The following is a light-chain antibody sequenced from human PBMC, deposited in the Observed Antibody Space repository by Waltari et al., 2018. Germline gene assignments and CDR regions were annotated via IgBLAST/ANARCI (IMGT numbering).Light chain of an antibody. CDR1: QTVGSTY. CDR2: GAS. J-gene: IGKJ3*01. Sequence: EIVLTQSPGTLSLSPGERATLSCRASQTVGSTYLAWYQQKPGQAPRLLIYGASSRAIGIPDRCSGSGSGTDFTLTISRLEPEDFAVYYCQQYGSSRFTFGPGTKVDIK. V-gene: IGKV3-20*01. CDR3: QQYGSSRFT.